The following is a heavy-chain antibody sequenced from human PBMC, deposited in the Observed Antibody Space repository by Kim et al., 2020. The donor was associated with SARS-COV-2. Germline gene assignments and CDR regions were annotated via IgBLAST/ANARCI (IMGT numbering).Heavy chain of an antibody. Sequence: SETLSLTCTVSGGSISSGGYYWSWIRQHPGKGLEWIGYIYYSGSTYYNPSLKSRVTISVDTSKNQFSLKLSSVTAADTAVYYCARGRPWGFGELSIYYYYYGMDVWGQGTTVTVSS. CDR3: ARGRPWGFGELSIYYYYYGMDV. CDR1: GGSISSGGYY. J-gene: IGHJ6*02. V-gene: IGHV4-31*03. CDR2: IYYSGST. D-gene: IGHD3-10*01.